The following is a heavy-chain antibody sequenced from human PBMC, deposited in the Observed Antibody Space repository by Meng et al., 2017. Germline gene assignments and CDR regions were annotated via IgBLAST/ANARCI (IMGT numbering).Heavy chain of an antibody. CDR1: GYILTELS. D-gene: IGHD5-18*01. J-gene: IGHJ3*02. Sequence: ASVTVTCQVSGYILTELSMHWVRQAPGKGLEWMGGIDPEDGETIYAQKFQGRVTMNEDTCTDTAYMELSSLRSEETAVYYCATDGGLVDTATWFFYAFDIWGQGTMVTVSS. CDR3: ATDGGLVDTATWFFYAFDI. CDR2: IDPEDGET. V-gene: IGHV1-24*01.